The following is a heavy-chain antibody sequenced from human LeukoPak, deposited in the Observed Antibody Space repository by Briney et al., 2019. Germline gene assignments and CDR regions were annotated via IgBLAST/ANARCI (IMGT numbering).Heavy chain of an antibody. CDR1: GDSISSYY. V-gene: IGHV4-59*08. D-gene: IGHD3-22*01. Sequence: SETLSLTCTVSGDSISSYYWSWIRQPPGKGLEWIGYIYYSGSTNYNPSLKSRVTISVDTSKNQFSLKLSSVTAADTAVYYCARQITMIVVVTIIPTPHFDYWGQGTLVTVSS. J-gene: IGHJ4*02. CDR3: ARQITMIVVVTIIPTPHFDY. CDR2: IYYSGST.